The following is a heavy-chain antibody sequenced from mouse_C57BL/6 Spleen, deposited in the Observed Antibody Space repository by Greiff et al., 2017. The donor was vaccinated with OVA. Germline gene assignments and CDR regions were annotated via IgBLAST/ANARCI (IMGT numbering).Heavy chain of an antibody. CDR1: GYTFTSYW. V-gene: IGHV1-69*01. D-gene: IGHD1-1*01. CDR2: IDPSDSYT. J-gene: IGHJ4*01. CDR3: ARKIYGSSPYAMDY. Sequence: QVQLQQPGAELVMPGASVKLSCKASGYTFTSYWMHWVKQRPGQGLEWIGEIDPSDSYTNYNQKFKDKSTLTVDKSSSTAYMQLSSLTSEDSAVYYCARKIYGSSPYAMDYWGQGTSVTVSS.